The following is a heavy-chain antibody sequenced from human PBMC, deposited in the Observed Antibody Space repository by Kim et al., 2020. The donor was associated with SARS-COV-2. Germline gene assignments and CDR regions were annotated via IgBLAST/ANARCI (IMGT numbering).Heavy chain of an antibody. CDR3: ARNYDSLTGYDY. D-gene: IGHD3-9*01. Sequence: RYSPTFQGQVTIPADKSISTAYLQGSSLKAADTAMYYCARNYDSLTGYDYWGQGTLVTVSS. V-gene: IGHV5-51*01. J-gene: IGHJ4*02.